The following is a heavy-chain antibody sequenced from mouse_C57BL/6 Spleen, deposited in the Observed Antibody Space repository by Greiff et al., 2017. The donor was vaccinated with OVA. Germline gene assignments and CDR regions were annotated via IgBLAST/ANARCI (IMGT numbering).Heavy chain of an antibody. CDR3: ARFVVTYWYFDV. CDR2: IYPGSGST. Sequence: VQLQQPGAELVKPGASVKMSCKASGYTFTSYWITWVKQRPGQGLEWIGDIYPGSGSTNYNEKFKSKATLTVDTSSSTAYMQLSSLTSEDSAVYYCARFVVTYWYFDVWGTGTTVTVSS. CDR1: GYTFTSYW. D-gene: IGHD2-3*01. J-gene: IGHJ1*03. V-gene: IGHV1-55*01.